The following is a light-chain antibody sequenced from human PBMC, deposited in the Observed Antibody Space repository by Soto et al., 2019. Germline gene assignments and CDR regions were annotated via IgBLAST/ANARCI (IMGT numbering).Light chain of an antibody. V-gene: IGLV2-14*01. CDR2: DVS. J-gene: IGLJ1*01. CDR1: SSDVGGYNY. Sequence: QSALTQPASVSESPGQSITVSCTGTSSDVGGYNYVSWYQQHPGKAPKLMIYDVSDRPSGVSNRFSGSKSGNTASLTISGLQAEDEADYYCSSYSSSSTLYVFGTGTK. CDR3: SSYSSSSTLYV.